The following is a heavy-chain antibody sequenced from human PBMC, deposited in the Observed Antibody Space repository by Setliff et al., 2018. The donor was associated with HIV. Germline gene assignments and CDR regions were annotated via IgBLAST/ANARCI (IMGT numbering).Heavy chain of an antibody. CDR1: GYSFTDYW. D-gene: IGHD3-10*01. CDR3: ARVSRNLYGHLDGFDI. V-gene: IGHV5-51*01. Sequence: GESLKISCRASGYSFTDYWIGWVRQMPGKGLECMGIIYPGDSETKYSPSFQGQVTISVDKSFNTSYLQWSSLRASDTTMYYCARVSRNLYGHLDGFDIWGHGTMVTVSS. CDR2: IYPGDSET. J-gene: IGHJ3*02.